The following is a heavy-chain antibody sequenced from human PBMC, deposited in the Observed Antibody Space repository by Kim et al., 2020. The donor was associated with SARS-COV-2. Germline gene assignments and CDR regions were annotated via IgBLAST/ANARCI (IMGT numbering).Heavy chain of an antibody. J-gene: IGHJ3*02. Sequence: GGSLRLSCAASGFTVSSNYMSWVRQAPGKGLEWVSVIYSGGSTYYADSVKGRFTISRDNSKNTLYLQMNSLRAEDTAVYYCARDKCSSTSCWGWRYAFDIWGQGTMVTVSS. D-gene: IGHD2-2*01. CDR3: ARDKCSSTSCWGWRYAFDI. CDR2: IYSGGST. CDR1: GFTVSSNY. V-gene: IGHV3-53*01.